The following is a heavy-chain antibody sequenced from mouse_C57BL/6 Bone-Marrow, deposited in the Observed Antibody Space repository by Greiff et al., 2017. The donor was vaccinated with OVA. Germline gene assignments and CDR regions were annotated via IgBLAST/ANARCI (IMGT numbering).Heavy chain of an antibody. Sequence: QVQLQQSGAELVRPGASVTLSCKASGYTFTDYEMHWVKQTPVHGLEWIGAIDPETGGTAYNQKFKGKAILTADKSSSTAYMELRSLTSEDSAVYYCTRDYFAWFAYWGQGTLVTVAA. J-gene: IGHJ3*01. D-gene: IGHD1-1*01. V-gene: IGHV1-15*01. CDR2: IDPETGGT. CDR3: TRDYFAWFAY. CDR1: GYTFTDYE.